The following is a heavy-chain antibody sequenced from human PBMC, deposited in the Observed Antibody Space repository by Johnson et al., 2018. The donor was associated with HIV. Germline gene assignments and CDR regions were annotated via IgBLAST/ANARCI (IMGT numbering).Heavy chain of an antibody. CDR1: GFTFDDYA. V-gene: IGHV3-43D*03. J-gene: IGHJ3*02. CDR2: ISWDGGST. D-gene: IGHD6-25*01. CDR3: AKGGIDAFDI. Sequence: VQLVESGGVVVQPGGSLRLSCAASGFTFDDYAMHWVRQAPGKGLEWVSLISWDGGSTYYADSVKGRFTISRDNSKNTVYLEMNSLRAEDTAVYYCAKGGIDAFDIWGQGTMVTVSS.